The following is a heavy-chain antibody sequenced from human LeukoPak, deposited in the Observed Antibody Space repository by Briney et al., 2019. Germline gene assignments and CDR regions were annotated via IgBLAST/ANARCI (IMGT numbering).Heavy chain of an antibody. CDR1: GDSVSSNSAA. V-gene: IGHV6-1*01. CDR2: TYHRSKWYN. D-gene: IGHD6-13*01. Sequence: SQTLSLTCAISGDSVSSNSAAWNWIRQSPSRGLEWLGRTYHRSKWYNDYAVSVKSRITINPDTSKNQFSLQLNSVTPEDTAVYYCARDLSPGIAAAGTKIYFDYWGQGTLVTVSS. J-gene: IGHJ4*02. CDR3: ARDLSPGIAAAGTKIYFDY.